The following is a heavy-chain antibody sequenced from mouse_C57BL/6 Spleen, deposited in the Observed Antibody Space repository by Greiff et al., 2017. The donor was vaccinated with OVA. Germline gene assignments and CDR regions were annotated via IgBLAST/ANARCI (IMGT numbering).Heavy chain of an antibody. Sequence: VQLQQSGPELVKPGASVKMSCKASGYTFTDYNMHWVKQSHGKSLEWIGYINPNNGGTSYNQKFKGKATLTVNKSSSTAYMELRSLTSEDSAVYYCARYNWDGGYYFDYWGQGTTLTVSS. CDR1: GYTFTDYN. CDR3: ARYNWDGGYYFDY. V-gene: IGHV1-22*01. CDR2: INPNNGGT. J-gene: IGHJ2*01. D-gene: IGHD4-1*01.